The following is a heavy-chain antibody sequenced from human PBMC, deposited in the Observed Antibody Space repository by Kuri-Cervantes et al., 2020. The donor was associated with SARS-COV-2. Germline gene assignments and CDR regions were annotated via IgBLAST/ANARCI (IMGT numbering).Heavy chain of an antibody. CDR1: GFTVSSNY. D-gene: IGHD3-9*01. V-gene: IGHV3-53*01. CDR3: AKDCTYYDILTGYDY. J-gene: IGHJ4*02. CDR2: IYSGGST. Sequence: GESLKISCAASGFTVSSNYMSWVRQAPGKGLEWVSVIYSGGSTYYADSVKGRFTISRDNSKNTLYLQMNSLRAEDTAVYYCAKDCTYYDILTGYDYWGQGTLVTVSS.